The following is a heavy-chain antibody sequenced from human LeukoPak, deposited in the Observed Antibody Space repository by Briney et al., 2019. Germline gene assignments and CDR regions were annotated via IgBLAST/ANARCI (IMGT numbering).Heavy chain of an antibody. CDR2: INPNSGGT. Sequence: ASVKVSCKASGYTFTGYYMHWVRPAPGQGLEWMGWINPNSGGTNYAQKFQGRVTMTRDTSISTAYMELSRLRSDDTAVYDCARDGTYCSSTSCYPSLSWFDPWGQGTLVTVSS. D-gene: IGHD2-2*01. V-gene: IGHV1-2*02. J-gene: IGHJ5*02. CDR3: ARDGTYCSSTSCYPSLSWFDP. CDR1: GYTFTGYY.